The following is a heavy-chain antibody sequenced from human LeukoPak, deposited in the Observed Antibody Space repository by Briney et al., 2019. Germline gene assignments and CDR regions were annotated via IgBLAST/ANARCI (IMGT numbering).Heavy chain of an antibody. J-gene: IGHJ6*03. CDR3: ARERSSWDYYYMDV. Sequence: SETLSLTCTVSGYSISSIHCWGWIRQPPGKGLEWIGSICQSGSTYYSPSLKSRVILSLDTSKNQFSLRPSSVTAADTAVYYCARERSSWDYYYMDVWGKGTTVTVSS. D-gene: IGHD6-13*01. CDR2: ICQSGST. CDR1: GYSISSIHC. V-gene: IGHV4-38-2*02.